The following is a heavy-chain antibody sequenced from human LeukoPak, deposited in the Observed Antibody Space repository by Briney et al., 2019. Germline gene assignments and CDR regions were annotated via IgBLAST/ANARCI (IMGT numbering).Heavy chain of an antibody. V-gene: IGHV3-53*01. CDR1: GFTASSNY. CDR2: IYSGGST. J-gene: IGHJ3*02. D-gene: IGHD3-3*01. CDR3: ARDRVASNDAFDI. Sequence: GGSLRLSCAASGFTASSNYMSWVRQAPGKGLEWVSVIYSGGSTYYADSVKGRFTISRDNSKNTLYLQMNSLRAEDTAVYYCARDRVASNDAFDIWGQGTMVTVSS.